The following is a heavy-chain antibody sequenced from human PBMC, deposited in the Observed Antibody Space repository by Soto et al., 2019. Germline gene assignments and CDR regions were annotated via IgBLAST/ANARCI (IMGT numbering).Heavy chain of an antibody. CDR3: AKRKGGYGFGDLDV. V-gene: IGHV3-23*01. CDR1: GFTFSGYA. J-gene: IGHJ6*02. Sequence: GGSMRLSCAASGFTFSGYAMSWVRQAPGKGLEWISAISANGDTSYYADSVKGRFTISRDNSKNTLYLQMNSLRAEDTAVYYCAKRKGGYGFGDLDVWGQGTTVTVSS. CDR2: ISANGDTS. D-gene: IGHD5-18*01.